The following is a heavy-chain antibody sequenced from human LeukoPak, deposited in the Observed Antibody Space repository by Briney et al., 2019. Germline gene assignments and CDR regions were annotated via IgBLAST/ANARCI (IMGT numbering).Heavy chain of an antibody. J-gene: IGHJ6*02. CDR3: TKDRTSSSPYGMDV. D-gene: IGHD2-2*01. Sequence: GGSLRLSCAASGSTFNSYAMNWVRQAPGKGLEWVSAISGSGASTYYADAVKGRFTISRDNSKNTLYLQMNSLRAEDTAMYFCTKDRTSSSPYGMDVWGQGTTVTVSS. CDR2: ISGSGAST. V-gene: IGHV3-23*01. CDR1: GSTFNSYA.